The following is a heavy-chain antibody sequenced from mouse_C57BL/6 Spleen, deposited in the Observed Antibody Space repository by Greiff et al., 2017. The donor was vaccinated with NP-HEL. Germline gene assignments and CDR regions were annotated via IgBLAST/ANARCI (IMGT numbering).Heavy chain of an antibody. CDR2: IFPGSGST. D-gene: IGHD4-1*02. Sequence: VQRVESGPELVKPGASVKISCKASGYTFTDYYINWVKQRPEQGLEWIGWIFPGSGSTYYNEKFKGKATLTVDKSSSTAYMLLSSLTSEDSAVYFCARYPTGPYFFDYWGQGTTLTVSS. CDR3: ARYPTGPYFFDY. V-gene: IGHV1-75*01. CDR1: GYTFTDYY. J-gene: IGHJ2*01.